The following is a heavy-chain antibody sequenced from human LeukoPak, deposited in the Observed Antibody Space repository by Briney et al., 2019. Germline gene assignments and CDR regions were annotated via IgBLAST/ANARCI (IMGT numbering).Heavy chain of an antibody. CDR3: AKVGDSSGDYSGLDY. J-gene: IGHJ4*02. CDR1: GFTFSSYA. D-gene: IGHD3-22*01. Sequence: GGSLRLSCAASGFTFSSYAMSWVRQAPGKGLEWVSAISGSGGSTYYADSVKGRFTISRDNSKNTLYLQMNSLRAEDTAVYYCAKVGDSSGDYSGLDYWGQGTLVTVSS. CDR2: ISGSGGST. V-gene: IGHV3-23*01.